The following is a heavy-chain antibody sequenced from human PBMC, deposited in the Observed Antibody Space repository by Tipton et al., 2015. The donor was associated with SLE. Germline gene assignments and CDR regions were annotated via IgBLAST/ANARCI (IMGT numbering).Heavy chain of an antibody. CDR1: GGSISSGGYY. CDR2: IYYSGST. V-gene: IGHV4-31*03. J-gene: IGHJ3*02. D-gene: IGHD6-19*01. Sequence: TLSLTCTVSGGSISSGGYYWSWIRQHPGKGLEWIGYIYYSGSTYYNPSLKSRVTISVDTSKNQFFLRLRSVTAADTAVYYCARSGYSSGWYRGRFDIWGQGTIVTVSP. CDR3: ARSGYSSGWYRGRFDI.